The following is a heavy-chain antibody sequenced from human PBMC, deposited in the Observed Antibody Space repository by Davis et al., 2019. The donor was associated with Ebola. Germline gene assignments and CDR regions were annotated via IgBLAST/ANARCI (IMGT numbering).Heavy chain of an antibody. V-gene: IGHV6-1*01. CDR1: GDSVSINSAA. D-gene: IGHD3-22*01. CDR2: TDYKSKWES. Sequence: SQTLSLTCAVSGDSVSINSAAWNWIRQSPSRGLEWLGRTDYKSKWESDIALAVKGRLTITPDTSRNQFSLHLNSVTPEDTAVYYCARDPPYDQGYDYWGQGTLVTVSS. J-gene: IGHJ4*02. CDR3: ARDPPYDQGYDY.